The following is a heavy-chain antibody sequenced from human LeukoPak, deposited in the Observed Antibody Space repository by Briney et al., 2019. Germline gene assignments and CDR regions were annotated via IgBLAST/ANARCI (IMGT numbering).Heavy chain of an antibody. Sequence: PGGSLRLSCAASGFTFSNYWMSWVRQAPGKGLEWVANIKQDGSEKYYVDSVKGRFTISRDNSRNTLYLQMNSLRAEDTAVYYCARSVLGYSYGEVAFDIWGQGTMVAVSS. J-gene: IGHJ3*02. CDR3: ARSVLGYSYGEVAFDI. V-gene: IGHV3-7*02. CDR1: GFTFSNYW. CDR2: IKQDGSEK. D-gene: IGHD5-18*01.